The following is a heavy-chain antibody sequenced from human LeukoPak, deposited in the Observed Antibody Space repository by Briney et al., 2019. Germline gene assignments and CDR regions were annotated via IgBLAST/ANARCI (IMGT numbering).Heavy chain of an antibody. CDR1: GGSISSSNW. D-gene: IGHD2-2*01. V-gene: IGHV4-4*02. Sequence: SGTLSLTCAVSGGSISSSNWWSWVRQPPGKGLEWIGEIYHSGSTNYNPSLKGRVTISVDKSKNQFSLKLSSVTAADTAVYYCARVTVVVPAAPRFDYWGQGTLVTVSS. CDR3: ARVTVVVPAAPRFDY. J-gene: IGHJ4*02. CDR2: IYHSGST.